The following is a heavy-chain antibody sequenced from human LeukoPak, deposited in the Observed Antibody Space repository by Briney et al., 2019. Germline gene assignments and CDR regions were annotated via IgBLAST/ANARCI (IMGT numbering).Heavy chain of an antibody. V-gene: IGHV3-33*01. CDR1: GFSFSSYG. CDR2: IWFDGSNK. J-gene: IGHJ6*02. Sequence: PSGGSLRLSCAASGFSFSSYGMQWVRQTPGKGLEWVAVIWFDGSNKYYTDSVKGRFTISRDNSKSTLYLQMSSLRAEDTAVYYCARDSDGMSVWGLGTTVTVSS. CDR3: ARDSDGMSV.